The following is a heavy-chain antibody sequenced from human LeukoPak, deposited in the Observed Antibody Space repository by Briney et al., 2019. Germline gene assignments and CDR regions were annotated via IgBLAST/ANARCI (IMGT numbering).Heavy chain of an antibody. V-gene: IGHV1-69*13. CDR1: GGTFSSYA. J-gene: IGHJ5*02. Sequence: ASVKVSCKASGGTFSSYAISWVRQAPEQGLEWMGGIIPIFGTANYAQKFQGRVTITADESTSTAYMELSSLRSEDTAVYYCARRVRDYTNWFDPWGQGTLVTVSS. CDR3: ARRVRDYTNWFDP. D-gene: IGHD4-11*01. CDR2: IIPIFGTA.